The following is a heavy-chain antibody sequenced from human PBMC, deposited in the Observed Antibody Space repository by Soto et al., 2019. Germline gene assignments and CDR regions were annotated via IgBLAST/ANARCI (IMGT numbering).Heavy chain of an antibody. CDR3: ARGPVVVVAATPDFDY. D-gene: IGHD2-15*01. V-gene: IGHV1-2*04. Sequence: ASVKVSCKASGYTFTGYYMHWVRQAPGQGLEWMGWINPNSGGTNYAQKFQGWVTMTRDTSISTAYMELSRLRSDDTAVYYCARGPVVVVAATPDFDYWGQGTLVTVSS. J-gene: IGHJ4*02. CDR1: GYTFTGYY. CDR2: INPNSGGT.